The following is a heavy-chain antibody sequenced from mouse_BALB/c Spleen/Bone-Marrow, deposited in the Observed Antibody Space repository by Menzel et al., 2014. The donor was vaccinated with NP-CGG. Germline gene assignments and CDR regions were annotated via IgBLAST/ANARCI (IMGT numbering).Heavy chain of an antibody. CDR3: ARDRGGNYGYAMDY. D-gene: IGHD2-1*01. CDR1: GFSLTSYG. Sequence: QVQLKDSGPGLVAPSQSLSITCTVSGFSLTSYGVHWVRQSPGKGLEWLGVIWPGGSTNYNSALMSRLTISKDNSKSQVFLKMNSLQTDDKAIYYCARDRGGNYGYAMDYWGQGTSVTVSS. V-gene: IGHV2-9*02. J-gene: IGHJ4*01. CDR2: IWPGGST.